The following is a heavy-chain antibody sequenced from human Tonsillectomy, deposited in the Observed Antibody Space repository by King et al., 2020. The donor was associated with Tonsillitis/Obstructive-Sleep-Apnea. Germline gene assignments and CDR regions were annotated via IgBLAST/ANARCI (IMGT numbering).Heavy chain of an antibody. CDR3: ASEAATYYDFWSGYYTYNWFDP. D-gene: IGHD3-3*01. Sequence: VQLVESGGGVVQPGRSLRLSCAASGFTFSSYGMHWVRQAPGKGLEWVAVIWYDGSNEYYADSVKGRFTISRDNSKNTLYLQMNSLRAEDTAVYYCASEAATYYDFWSGYYTYNWFDPWGQGTLAT. CDR2: IWYDGSNE. CDR1: GFTFSSYG. J-gene: IGHJ5*02. V-gene: IGHV3-33*01.